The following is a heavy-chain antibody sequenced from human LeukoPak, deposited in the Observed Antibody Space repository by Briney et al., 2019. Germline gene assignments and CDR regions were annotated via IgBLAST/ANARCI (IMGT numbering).Heavy chain of an antibody. D-gene: IGHD3-22*01. V-gene: IGHV1-2*02. Sequence: ASVTVSCKASGYTFTGYYMHWVRQAPGQGLEWMGWINPNSGGTNYAQKFQGRVTMTRDTSISTAYMELSRLRSDDTAVYYCATYYYDSSGYLKDDYWGQGTLVTVSP. CDR1: GYTFTGYY. J-gene: IGHJ4*02. CDR2: INPNSGGT. CDR3: ATYYYDSSGYLKDDY.